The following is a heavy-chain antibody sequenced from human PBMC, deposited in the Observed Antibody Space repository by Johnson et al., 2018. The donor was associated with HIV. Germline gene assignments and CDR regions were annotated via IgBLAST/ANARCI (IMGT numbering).Heavy chain of an antibody. CDR2: ISWHSGSI. CDR3: ARDLIGWELRGAFDI. D-gene: IGHD1-26*01. CDR1: GFTFDDYG. V-gene: IGHV3-20*04. J-gene: IGHJ3*02. Sequence: EVQLVESGGGVVRPGGSLRLSCAASGFTFDDYGMSWVRQAPGKGLEWVSGISWHSGSIDYADSVKGRFTISRDNAKNSLYLQMNSLRAEDTALYYCARDLIGWELRGAFDIWGQGTMVTVSS.